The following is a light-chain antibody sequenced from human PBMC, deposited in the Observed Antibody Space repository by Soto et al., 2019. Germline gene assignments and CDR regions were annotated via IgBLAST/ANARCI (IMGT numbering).Light chain of an antibody. J-gene: IGLJ2*01. CDR2: EVN. Sequence: QSALTQPASVSGSPGQSITISCTGTGSDIGAFNYVSWYQQHPGKVPKLMIYEVNIRPSGVSIRFSGSKSGNTASLTISGLQAEDEAHYYCSSYTSSSTVLIGGGTKVTVL. CDR1: GSDIGAFNY. CDR3: SSYTSSSTVL. V-gene: IGLV2-14*01.